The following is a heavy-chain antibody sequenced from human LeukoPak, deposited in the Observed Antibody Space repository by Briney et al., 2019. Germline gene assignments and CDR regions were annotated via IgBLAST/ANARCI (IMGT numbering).Heavy chain of an antibody. CDR2: IIPIFGTA. CDR1: GGTFSSYA. D-gene: IGHD3-3*01. J-gene: IGHJ6*03. V-gene: IGHV1-69*13. CDR3: ARDLPRFLEWLPRYYYYYYMDV. Sequence: SVKVSCKASGGTFSSYAISWVRQAPGQGLEWMGGIIPIFGTANYAQKFQGRVTITADEPTSTAYMELSSLRSEDTAVYYCARDLPRFLEWLPRYYYYYYMDVWGKGTTVTVSS.